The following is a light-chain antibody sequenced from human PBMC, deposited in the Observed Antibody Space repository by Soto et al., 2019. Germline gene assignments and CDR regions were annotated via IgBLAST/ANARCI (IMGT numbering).Light chain of an antibody. CDR3: SSYAGNNNLV. V-gene: IGLV2-8*01. J-gene: IGLJ2*01. CDR2: EVS. Sequence: QSVLTQPPSASGSPGQSVTISCTGTSSDVGGYNYVSWYQQHPGKAPKLMIYEVSKRPSGVPDRFSGSKSGNTASLAVSGLQAEDEADYYCSSYAGNNNLVFGGGIKLTVL. CDR1: SSDVGGYNY.